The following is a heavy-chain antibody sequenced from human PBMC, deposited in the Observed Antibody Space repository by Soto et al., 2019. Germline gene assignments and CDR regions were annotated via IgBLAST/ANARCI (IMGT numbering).Heavy chain of an antibody. Sequence: QVQLVQSGAEVKKPGASVKVSCKASGYTFTSYGISWVRQAPGQGLEWMGWISAYNGNTNYAQKLQGRVTMTTDTSTSTAYMELRSLRSDDTAVYYCARSIIGYRSGGSCYAYFDIWGQGTMVTVSS. D-gene: IGHD2-15*01. J-gene: IGHJ3*02. CDR3: ARSIIGYRSGGSCYAYFDI. CDR1: GYTFTSYG. CDR2: ISAYNGNT. V-gene: IGHV1-18*01.